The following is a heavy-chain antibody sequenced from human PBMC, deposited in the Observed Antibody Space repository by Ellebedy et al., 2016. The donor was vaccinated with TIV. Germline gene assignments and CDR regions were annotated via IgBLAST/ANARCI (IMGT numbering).Heavy chain of an antibody. CDR3: AKDRYDVETGGNPLDAFDI. CDR2: TSGSGGST. CDR1: GFIFNNYA. D-gene: IGHD5-24*01. J-gene: IGHJ3*02. Sequence: PGGSLRLSCAASGFIFNNYAMNWVRQAPGKGLEWVSSTSGSGGSTYHADSVRGRFTFSRDNSKNTLYLQMESLRAEDTAVYYCAKDRYDVETGGNPLDAFDIWGQGTRVTVSS. V-gene: IGHV3-23*01.